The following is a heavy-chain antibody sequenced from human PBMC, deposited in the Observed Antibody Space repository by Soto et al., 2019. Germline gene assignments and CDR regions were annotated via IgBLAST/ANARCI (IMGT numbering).Heavy chain of an antibody. D-gene: IGHD3-3*01. CDR3: ARLPLGGRIFGVVMGLFDY. Sequence: SETLSLTCTVSGGSISSSSYYWGWIRQPPGKGLEWIGSIYYSGSTYYNPSLKSRVTISVDTSKNQFSLKLSSVTAADTAVYYCARLPLGGRIFGVVMGLFDYWGHGTLVTVSS. CDR2: IYYSGST. CDR1: GGSISSSSYY. J-gene: IGHJ4*01. V-gene: IGHV4-39*01.